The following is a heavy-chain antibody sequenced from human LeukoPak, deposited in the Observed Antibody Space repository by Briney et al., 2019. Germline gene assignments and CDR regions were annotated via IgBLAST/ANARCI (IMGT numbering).Heavy chain of an antibody. Sequence: ASVKVSCKASGYTFTSYVITWVRQAPGQGLEWMGWISGYNGNTNYAQKFQERVTITRDMSTSTAYMELSSLRSEDTAVYYCAADSRYSSGWYGVLTDYWGQGTLVTVSS. CDR1: GYTFTSYV. J-gene: IGHJ4*02. CDR3: AADSRYSSGWYGVLTDY. D-gene: IGHD6-19*01. CDR2: ISGYNGNT. V-gene: IGHV1-18*01.